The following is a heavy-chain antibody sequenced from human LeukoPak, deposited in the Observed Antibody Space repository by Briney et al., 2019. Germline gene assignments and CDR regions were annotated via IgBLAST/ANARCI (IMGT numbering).Heavy chain of an antibody. CDR3: ARGPFGVWGTYRYKGYFDY. CDR2: INHSGST. Sequence: SETLSLTCAVYGGSFSGYYWSWIRQPPGKGLEWIGEINHSGSTNYNPSLKSRVTISVDTSQSQFSLKLSSVPAADTAVYFCARGPFGVWGTYRYKGYFDYWGQGTLVTVSS. D-gene: IGHD3-16*02. V-gene: IGHV4-34*01. J-gene: IGHJ4*02. CDR1: GGSFSGYY.